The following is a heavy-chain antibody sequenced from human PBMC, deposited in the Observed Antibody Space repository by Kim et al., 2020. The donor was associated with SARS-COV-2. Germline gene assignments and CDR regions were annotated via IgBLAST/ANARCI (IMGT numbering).Heavy chain of an antibody. CDR3: ARAGNYDFWSGYEADY. D-gene: IGHD3-3*01. Sequence: GGSLRLSCAASGFTFSDYYMSWIRQAPGKGLEWVSYISSSSSYTNYADSVKGRFTISRDNAKNSLYLQMNSLRAEDTAVYYCARAGNYDFWSGYEADYWGQGTLVTVSS. J-gene: IGHJ4*02. CDR1: GFTFSDYY. CDR2: ISSSSSYT. V-gene: IGHV3-11*05.